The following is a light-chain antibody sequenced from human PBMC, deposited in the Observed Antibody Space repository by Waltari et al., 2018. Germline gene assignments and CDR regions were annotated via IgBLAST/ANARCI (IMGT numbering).Light chain of an antibody. V-gene: IGLV2-11*01. Sequence: QSALTQPRSVSGSPGQSVTIACTGTSSDVGYYNYVSWYQQHPGQAPKLMIYDVTERPSGVPDRFSGSKSGNTASLTISGLQAEDEADYYCCSYAGNYLRVFGGGTKLTVL. J-gene: IGLJ2*01. CDR3: CSYAGNYLRV. CDR2: DVT. CDR1: SSDVGYYNY.